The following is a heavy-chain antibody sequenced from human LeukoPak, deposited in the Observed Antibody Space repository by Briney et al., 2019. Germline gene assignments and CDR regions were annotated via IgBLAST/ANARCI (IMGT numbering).Heavy chain of an antibody. V-gene: IGHV4-30-2*01. CDR1: GGSISSGGYY. CDR3: ARFPSPGYYYDSSGLDY. Sequence: PSQTLSLTCAVSGGSISSGGYYWSWIRQPPGKGLEWIGEINHSGSTNYNPSLKSRVTISVDTSKNQFSLKLSSVTAADTAVYYCARFPSPGYYYDSSGLDYWGQGTLVTVSS. D-gene: IGHD3-22*01. J-gene: IGHJ4*02. CDR2: INHSGST.